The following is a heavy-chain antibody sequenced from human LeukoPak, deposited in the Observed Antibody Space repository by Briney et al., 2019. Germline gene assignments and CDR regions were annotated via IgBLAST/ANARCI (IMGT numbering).Heavy chain of an antibody. Sequence: ASVKVSCKASGYTFTSYYMHWVRQAPGQGLEWMGIINPSGGSTSYAQKFQGRVTITADESTSTAYMELSSLRSEDTAVYYCARDTPHYYGSGSYVLDAFDIWGQGTMVTVSS. CDR2: INPSGGST. J-gene: IGHJ3*02. V-gene: IGHV1-46*01. D-gene: IGHD3-10*01. CDR3: ARDTPHYYGSGSYVLDAFDI. CDR1: GYTFTSYY.